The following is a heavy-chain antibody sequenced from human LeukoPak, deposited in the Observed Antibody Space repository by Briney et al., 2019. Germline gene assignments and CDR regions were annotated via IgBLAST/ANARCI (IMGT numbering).Heavy chain of an antibody. CDR1: GFTFGDYA. CDR3: TRVGRFGYYFDY. Sequence: GGSLRLSCTASGFTFGDYAMSWVRQAPGKGLEWVGFIRSKAYGGTTEYAASVKGRFTISRDDSKSIAYLQMNSLKTEDTAVCYCTRVGRFGYYFDYWGQGTLVTVSS. J-gene: IGHJ4*02. D-gene: IGHD3-10*01. CDR2: IRSKAYGGTT. V-gene: IGHV3-49*04.